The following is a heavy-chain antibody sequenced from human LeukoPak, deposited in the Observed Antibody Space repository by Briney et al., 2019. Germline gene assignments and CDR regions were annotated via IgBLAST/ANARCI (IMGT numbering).Heavy chain of an antibody. J-gene: IGHJ6*03. CDR2: IKQDGSEK. CDR1: GFTFSSYW. Sequence: GGSLRLSCAASGFTFSSYWMSWVRQAPGKGLEWVANIKQDGSEKYYVDSVKGRFTISRDNAKNSLYLQMNSLRAEDTAVYYCARAFYPYYYYYYMDVWGKGTTVTISS. V-gene: IGHV3-7*01. CDR3: ARAFYPYYYYYYMDV.